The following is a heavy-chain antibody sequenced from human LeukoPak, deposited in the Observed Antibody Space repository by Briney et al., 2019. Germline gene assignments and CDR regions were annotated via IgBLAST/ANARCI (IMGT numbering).Heavy chain of an antibody. J-gene: IGHJ4*02. CDR3: ARGLDDFWSGYYLFDY. CDR2: INHSGST. D-gene: IGHD3-3*01. CDR1: GGSFSGYY. V-gene: IGHV4-34*01. Sequence: PSETLSLTCAVYGGSFSGYYWSWIRQPPGKGLEWIGEINHSGSTNYNPSLKSRVTISVDTSKNQFSLKLSSVTAADTVVYYCARGLDDFWSGYYLFDYWGQGTLVTVSS.